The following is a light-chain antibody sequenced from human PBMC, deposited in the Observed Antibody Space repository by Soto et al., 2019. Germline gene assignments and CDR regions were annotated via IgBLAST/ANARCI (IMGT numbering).Light chain of an antibody. V-gene: IGKV3-11*01. CDR3: QQRSNWPPT. Sequence: EIVLTQSPATLSLSPGERATLSCRASQSVSSYLAWYQQKPGQAPRLLIYDASNRATGIPARFSGSGSGTDFTLTISSLEPEDSALYYCQQRSNWPPTFGGGTKVEIK. J-gene: IGKJ4*01. CDR1: QSVSSY. CDR2: DAS.